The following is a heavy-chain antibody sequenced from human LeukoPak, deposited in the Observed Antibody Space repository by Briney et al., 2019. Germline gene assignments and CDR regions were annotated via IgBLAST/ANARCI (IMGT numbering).Heavy chain of an antibody. D-gene: IGHD5-24*01. CDR1: GDSPTISSYC. Sequence: TLSLTCTVSGDSPTISSYCWTWIRQHPGKGLEWIGYTHPSGSANYNPSLTSRLTMSLDTSQNQFSLKLTSVTAADTAIYYCARGLDGFKTGHWGQGTLVTVSS. V-gene: IGHV4-31*03. CDR2: THPSGSA. CDR3: ARGLDGFKTGH. J-gene: IGHJ4*02.